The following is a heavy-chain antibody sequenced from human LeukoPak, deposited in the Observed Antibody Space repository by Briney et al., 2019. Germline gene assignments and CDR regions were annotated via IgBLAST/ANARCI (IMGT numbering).Heavy chain of an antibody. CDR3: ARDQRYCGGDCYDAFDI. V-gene: IGHV7-4-1*02. D-gene: IGHD2-21*02. J-gene: IGHJ3*02. CDR1: GYTFSNYD. CDR2: INTKTGNP. Sequence: ASVKVSCKASGYTFSNYDMNWVRQAPGQGLEWMGWINTKTGNPTYAQGFTGRFVFSLDTSVSTTYLQISSLKADDTAVYYCARDQRYCGGDCYDAFDIWGQGTMVTVSS.